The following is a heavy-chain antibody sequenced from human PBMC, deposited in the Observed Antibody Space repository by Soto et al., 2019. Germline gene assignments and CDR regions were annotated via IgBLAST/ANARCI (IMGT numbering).Heavy chain of an antibody. V-gene: IGHV2-5*02. D-gene: IGHD3-16*02. Sequence: SGPTLVNPTQTLTLTCTFSGFSLSTSEVGVGWIRQPPGKALECLALIYGDDDKNYSPSLKSRLTITKDTSKNQVVLTMTNMDPVDTATYYCAHTSPSYYFDFWAQGTPVTVSS. CDR1: GFSLSTSEVG. CDR2: IYGDDDK. J-gene: IGHJ4*02. CDR3: AHTSPSYYFDF.